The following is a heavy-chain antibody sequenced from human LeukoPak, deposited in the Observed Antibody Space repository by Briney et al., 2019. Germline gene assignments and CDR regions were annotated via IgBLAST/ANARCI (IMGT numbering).Heavy chain of an antibody. Sequence: PSETLSLTCSVSGCTISSSSYYWGWIRQPPGKGLEWIGSIYYSGSTYYNPSLKSRVTISVDTSKNQFSLKLSSVTAADTAVYYCARQNSGWYNYWGQGTLVTVSS. CDR3: ARQNSGWYNY. D-gene: IGHD6-19*01. CDR2: IYYSGST. CDR1: GCTISSSSYY. J-gene: IGHJ4*02. V-gene: IGHV4-39*01.